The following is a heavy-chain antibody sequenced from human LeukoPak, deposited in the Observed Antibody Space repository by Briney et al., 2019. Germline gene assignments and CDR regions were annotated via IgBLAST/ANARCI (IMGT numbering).Heavy chain of an antibody. CDR3: ARLDSAGYSSGWYGMDV. V-gene: IGHV3-30-3*01. CDR2: ISYDGSNK. CDR1: GFTFSSYA. Sequence: GGSLRLSCAASGFTFSSYAMHWVRQAPGKGLEWVAVISYDGSNKYYADSVKGRFTISRDNSKNTLYLQMNSLRAEDTAVYYCARLDSAGYSSGWYGMDVWGQGTTVTVSS. D-gene: IGHD6-19*01. J-gene: IGHJ6*02.